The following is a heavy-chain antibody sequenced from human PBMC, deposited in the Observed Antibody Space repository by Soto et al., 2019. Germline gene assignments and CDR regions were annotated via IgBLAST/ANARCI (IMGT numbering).Heavy chain of an antibody. CDR3: ARHYDILTDNWFDP. CDR1: GGSISSSSYY. CDR2: IYYSGST. D-gene: IGHD3-9*01. J-gene: IGHJ5*02. Sequence: SETLSLTGTVSGGSISSSSYYWGWIRHPPGKGLEWIGSIYYSGSTYYNPSLKSRVTISVDTSKNQFSLKLSSVTAADTAVYYCARHYDILTDNWFDPWGQGTLVT. V-gene: IGHV4-39*01.